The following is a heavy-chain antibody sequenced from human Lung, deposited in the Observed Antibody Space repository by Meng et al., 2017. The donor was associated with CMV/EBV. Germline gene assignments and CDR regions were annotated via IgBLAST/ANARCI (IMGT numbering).Heavy chain of an antibody. CDR3: AKPRSGFVVVPAAIDS. Sequence: SLKISCAASGFPFSGHAMHWVRQAPGKGLEWVALMSYDGSKTFYADFVKGRFTISRDNSRNTLYLQMSGLRTDDTAVYYCAKPRSGFVVVPAAIDSWGQGTXVTVSS. J-gene: IGHJ4*02. CDR2: MSYDGSKT. V-gene: IGHV3-30*04. CDR1: GFPFSGHA. D-gene: IGHD2-2*01.